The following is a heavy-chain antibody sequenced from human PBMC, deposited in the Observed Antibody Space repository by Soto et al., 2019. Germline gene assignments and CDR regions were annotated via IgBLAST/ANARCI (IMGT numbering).Heavy chain of an antibody. Sequence: TSETLSLTCTVSGGSISSYYWSWIRQPPGKGLEWIGYIYYSGSTNYNPSLKSRVTISVDTSKNQFSLKLTSVTAADTAVYYCARRYGGNFDPWGQGTLVTVSS. CDR3: ARRYGGNFDP. CDR2: IYYSGST. D-gene: IGHD1-26*01. J-gene: IGHJ5*02. V-gene: IGHV4-59*01. CDR1: GGSISSYY.